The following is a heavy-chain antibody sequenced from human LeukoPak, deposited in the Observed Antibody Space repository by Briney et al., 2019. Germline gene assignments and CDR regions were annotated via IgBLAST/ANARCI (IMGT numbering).Heavy chain of an antibody. CDR3: ASQGGFDD. Sequence: GGSHRLSCAASGFTFSSYTMNWVRQAPGKGLEWVSSISRSSSYIYYADSVKGRFTISRDNAKNSLHLQMNSLRAEDTAVYYCASQGGFDDWGQGTLVTVSS. V-gene: IGHV3-21*01. CDR2: ISRSSSYI. CDR1: GFTFSSYT. J-gene: IGHJ4*02. D-gene: IGHD2-15*01.